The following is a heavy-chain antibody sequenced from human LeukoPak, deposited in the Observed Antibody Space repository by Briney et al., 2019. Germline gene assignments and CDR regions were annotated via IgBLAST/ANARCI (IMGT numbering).Heavy chain of an antibody. CDR2: INPNSGGT. D-gene: IGHD3-22*01. J-gene: IGHJ4*02. V-gene: IGHV1-2*06. CDR3: ARDLHSSGYLGY. Sequence: ASVKVSCKASGYTFTGYYMHWVRQAPGQGLERMGRINPNSGGTNYAQKFQGRVTTTRDTSISTAYMELSRLRSDDTAVYYCARDLHSSGYLGYWGQGTLVTVSS. CDR1: GYTFTGYY.